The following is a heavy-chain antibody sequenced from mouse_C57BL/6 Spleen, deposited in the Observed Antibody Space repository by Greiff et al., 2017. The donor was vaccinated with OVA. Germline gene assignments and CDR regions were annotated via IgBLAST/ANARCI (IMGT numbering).Heavy chain of an antibody. CDR2: ISYDGSN. D-gene: IGHD2-5*01. CDR1: GYSITSGYY. Sequence: EVKLQESGPGLVKPSQSLSLTCSVTGYSITSGYYWNWIRQFPGNKLEWMGYISYDGSNNYNPSLKNRISITRDTSKNQFFLKLNSVTTEDTATYYCARDEASNGYAMDYWGQGTSVTVSS. V-gene: IGHV3-6*01. CDR3: ARDEASNGYAMDY. J-gene: IGHJ4*01.